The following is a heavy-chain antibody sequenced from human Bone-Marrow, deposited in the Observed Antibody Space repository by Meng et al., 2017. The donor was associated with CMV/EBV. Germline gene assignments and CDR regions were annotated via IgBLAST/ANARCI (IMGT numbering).Heavy chain of an antibody. D-gene: IGHD6-19*01. CDR1: GITFDTFA. J-gene: IGHJ5*02. V-gene: IGHV3-30*04. Sequence: GESLKISCAVSGITFDTFAMYWARQAPGKGLECVAVISYDGGTKYYADSVKGRFTISRDNSKNTLYLQMNSLRAEDTAVNYCAKVASTRFDPWGQGTLVTVSS. CDR3: AKVASTRFDP. CDR2: ISYDGGTK.